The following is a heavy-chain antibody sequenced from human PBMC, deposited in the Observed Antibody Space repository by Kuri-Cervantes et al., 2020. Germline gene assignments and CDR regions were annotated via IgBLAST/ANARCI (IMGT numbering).Heavy chain of an antibody. V-gene: IGHV3-15*01. CDR1: AFTFSSYS. Sequence: GGSLRLSCAASAFTFSSYSMNWVRQAPGKGLEWVGRIKGKTDGGTIDYAAPVKGRFTISRDDSKNMLYLQMNSLKIEDTAVYYCATGFDPWGQGTLVTVSS. CDR2: IKGKTDGGTI. CDR3: ATGFDP. J-gene: IGHJ5*02.